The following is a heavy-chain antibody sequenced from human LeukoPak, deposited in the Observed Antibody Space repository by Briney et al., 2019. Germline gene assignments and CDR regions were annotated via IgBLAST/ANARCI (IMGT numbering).Heavy chain of an antibody. CDR2: ISSNGGST. J-gene: IGHJ4*02. V-gene: IGHV3-64D*06. CDR1: GFTFNNYA. CDR3: VKGTYVTVLRNPHFDY. D-gene: IGHD2-21*02. Sequence: GGSLSLFCSASGFTFNNYAMHWVRQAPGKGLEYVSAISSNGGSTYYTDSVKGRFTISRDNSKNTLYLQMTRLRADDSAVYYCVKGTYVTVLRNPHFDYWGQGSLVTVSS.